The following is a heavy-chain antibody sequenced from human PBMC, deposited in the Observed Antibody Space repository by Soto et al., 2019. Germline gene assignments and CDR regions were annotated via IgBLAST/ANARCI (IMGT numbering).Heavy chain of an antibody. J-gene: IGHJ4*02. CDR2: IYYSGST. Sequence: SETLSLTCTVSGDSISSYYWTWIRQPPGKGLEWIGYIYYSGSTNYNPSLKSRVTISVDTSKNQFSLKLSSVTAADTAVYYCARSAKDIVVVPAAIWGQGTLVTVSS. CDR3: ARSAKDIVVVPAAI. CDR1: GDSISSYY. D-gene: IGHD2-2*01. V-gene: IGHV4-59*08.